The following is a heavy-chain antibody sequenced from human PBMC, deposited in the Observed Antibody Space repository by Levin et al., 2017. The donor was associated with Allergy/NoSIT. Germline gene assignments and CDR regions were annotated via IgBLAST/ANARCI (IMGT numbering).Heavy chain of an antibody. CDR2: INWNGGNI. V-gene: IGHV3-9*01. CDR3: VRDIYLGQWPQQYGMDV. Sequence: SLKISCAASGFIFGDHAMHWVRQRPGKGLEWVSIINWNGGNIAYADSVKGRFTISRDNAKNSLYLQMSSLRVEDTALCYCVRDIYLGQWPQQYGMDVWGRGTTVTVSS. J-gene: IGHJ6*02. D-gene: IGHD6-19*01. CDR1: GFIFGDHA.